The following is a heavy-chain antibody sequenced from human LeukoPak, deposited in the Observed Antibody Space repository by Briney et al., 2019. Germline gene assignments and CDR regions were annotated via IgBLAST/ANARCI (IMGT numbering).Heavy chain of an antibody. CDR3: ARHHYGSGNYNDY. J-gene: IGHJ4*02. CDR1: GFTFSSYA. D-gene: IGHD3-10*01. V-gene: IGHV3-23*01. CDR2: ISGSGGST. Sequence: PGGSLRLSCAASGFTFSSYAMSWVRQAPGKGLEWVSAISGSGGSTYYADSVKGRFTISRDNSKNTLYLQMNSLRAGDTAVYYCARHHYGSGNYNDYWGQGTLVTVSS.